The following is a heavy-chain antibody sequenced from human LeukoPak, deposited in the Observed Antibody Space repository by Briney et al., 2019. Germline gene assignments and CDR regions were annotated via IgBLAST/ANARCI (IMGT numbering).Heavy chain of an antibody. J-gene: IGHJ6*03. D-gene: IGHD3-10*01. CDR1: GGSISSYY. CDR3: ARVPLFGWAPYYYYYYMDV. Sequence: KPSETLSLTCTVSGGSISSYYWSWIRQPAGQGLEWIGHIFISGSTNNNPSLKSRVTISVDTSKNQFSLKLSSVTAADTAVYYCARVPLFGWAPYYYYYYMDVWGKGTTVTVSS. CDR2: IFISGST. V-gene: IGHV4-4*07.